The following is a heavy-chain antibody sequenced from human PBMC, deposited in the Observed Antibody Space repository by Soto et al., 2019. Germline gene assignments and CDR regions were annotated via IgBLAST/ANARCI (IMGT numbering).Heavy chain of an antibody. J-gene: IGHJ5*02. V-gene: IGHV3-48*02. CDR2: ISSSSSNI. CDR3: ARESRFLEWLSLNWFDP. D-gene: IGHD3-3*01. CDR1: GFTFSSYS. Sequence: EVQLVESGGGLVQPGGSLRLSCAASGFTFSSYSMNWVRQAPGKGLEWVSYISSSSSNIYYADSVKGRFTISRDNAKNSLYLQMNSLRDEDTAVYYCARESRFLEWLSLNWFDPWGQGTLVTVSS.